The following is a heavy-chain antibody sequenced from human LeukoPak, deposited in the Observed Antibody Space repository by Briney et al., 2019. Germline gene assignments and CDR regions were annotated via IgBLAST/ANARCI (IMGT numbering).Heavy chain of an antibody. J-gene: IGHJ4*02. V-gene: IGHV4-59*01. Sequence: PSETLSLTCTVSGGSISSYYWSWIRQPQGKGLEWIGYVHYSGSTNYNPSLKSRVTISVDTSKNQFSLKVTSVTAADTAVYYCATEYCSTTNCPFDFWGQGTLVTVSS. CDR2: VHYSGST. CDR3: ATEYCSTTNCPFDF. D-gene: IGHD2-2*01. CDR1: GGSISSYY.